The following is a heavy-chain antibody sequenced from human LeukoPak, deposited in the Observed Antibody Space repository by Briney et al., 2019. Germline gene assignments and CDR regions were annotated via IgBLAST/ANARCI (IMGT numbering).Heavy chain of an antibody. D-gene: IGHD5-12*01. CDR2: IYYSGST. CDR1: GGSISSSSYY. Sequence: PSETLSLTCTVSGGSISSSSYYWGWIRQPPGKGLEWIGSIYYSGSTYYNPSLKSRVAISVDTSKNQFSLKLSSVTAADTAVYYCARWQGWFDPWGQGTLVTVSS. V-gene: IGHV4-39*01. CDR3: ARWQGWFDP. J-gene: IGHJ5*02.